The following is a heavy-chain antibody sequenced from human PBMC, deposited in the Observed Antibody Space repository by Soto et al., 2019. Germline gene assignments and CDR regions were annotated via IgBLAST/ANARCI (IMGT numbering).Heavy chain of an antibody. CDR2: IYSGGST. CDR1: GFTVSSNY. V-gene: IGHV3-66*01. D-gene: IGHD6-19*01. Sequence: PGGSLRLSCAASGFTVSSNYMSWVRQAPGKGLEWVSVIYSGGSTYYADSVKGRFTISRDNSKNTLYLQMNSLRAEDTAVYYCARVVLRQWLVNWFDPWGQGTLVTVSS. CDR3: ARVVLRQWLVNWFDP. J-gene: IGHJ5*02.